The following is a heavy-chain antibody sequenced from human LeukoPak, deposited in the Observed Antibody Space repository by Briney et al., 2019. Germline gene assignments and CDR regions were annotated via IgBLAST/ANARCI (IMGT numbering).Heavy chain of an antibody. Sequence: SETLSLTCTVSGGSISSGGYYWSWIRQHPGKGLEWIGYIYYSGSTYYNPSLKSRVTISVDTSKNQFSLKLSSVTAADTAVYYSARVTGSGSYYNWFDPWGQGTLVTVSS. CDR2: IYYSGST. D-gene: IGHD3-10*01. J-gene: IGHJ5*02. V-gene: IGHV4-31*03. CDR1: GGSISSGGYY. CDR3: ARVTGSGSYYNWFDP.